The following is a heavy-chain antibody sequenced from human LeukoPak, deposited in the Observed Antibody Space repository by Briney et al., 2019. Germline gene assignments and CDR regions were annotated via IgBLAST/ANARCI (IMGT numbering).Heavy chain of an antibody. V-gene: IGHV3-30*18. Sequence: AGGSLRLSCGASGFTFSNYGMHWVRQAPGKGLEWVAVISNDGSKKYYVDSVKGRFTISRDNSKNTLYLQMNSLRAEDTAVYYCAKDPSDYGDTETAFFDDWGQGTLVT. CDR1: GFTFSNYG. J-gene: IGHJ4*02. D-gene: IGHD4-17*01. CDR3: AKDPSDYGDTETAFFDD. CDR2: ISNDGSKK.